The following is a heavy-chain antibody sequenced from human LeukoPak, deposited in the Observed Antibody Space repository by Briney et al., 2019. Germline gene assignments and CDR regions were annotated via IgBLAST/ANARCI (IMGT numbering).Heavy chain of an antibody. J-gene: IGHJ4*02. D-gene: IGHD3-10*01. CDR1: GYTFTNYW. Sequence: GESLKISCKGSGYTFTNYWIGWVRQMPGKGLELMGIIYPGDADTRYSPSFQGQVTISAAKSITTAYLQWSSLKASDTAMYYCATYSSGMAYDYFDYWGQGTLVTVSS. CDR2: IYPGDADT. CDR3: ATYSSGMAYDYFDY. V-gene: IGHV5-51*01.